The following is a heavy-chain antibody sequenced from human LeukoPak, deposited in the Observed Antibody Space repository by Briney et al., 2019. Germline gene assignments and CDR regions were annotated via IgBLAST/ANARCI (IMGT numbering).Heavy chain of an antibody. CDR1: GGSISSHY. V-gene: IGHV4-59*11. CDR2: IYYSGST. Sequence: SETLSLTCTVSGGSISSHYWSWIRQPPGKGLEWIGYIYYSGSTNYNPSLKSRVTISVDTSKNQFSLKLSSVTAADTAVYYCARGSVSDFWSQGTLVTVSS. J-gene: IGHJ4*02. CDR3: ARGSVSDF. D-gene: IGHD3-3*01.